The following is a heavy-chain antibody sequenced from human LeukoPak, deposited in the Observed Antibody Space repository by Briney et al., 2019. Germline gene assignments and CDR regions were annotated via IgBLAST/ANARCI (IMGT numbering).Heavy chain of an antibody. Sequence: GGSLRLSCEVSGITLSNYGMSWVRQAPGKGLEWVAGISGSGGGTNYADSVKGRFTISRDNSKNALYLQMNSLRAEDTAVYFCAKRGVVIRVILVGFHKEAYYFDSWGQGALVTVSS. CDR2: ISGSGGGT. J-gene: IGHJ4*02. CDR1: GITLSNYG. CDR3: AKRGVVIRVILVGFHKEAYYFDS. D-gene: IGHD3-22*01. V-gene: IGHV3-23*01.